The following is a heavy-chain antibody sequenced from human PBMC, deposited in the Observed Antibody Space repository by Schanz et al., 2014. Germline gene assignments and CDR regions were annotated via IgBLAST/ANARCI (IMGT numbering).Heavy chain of an antibody. Sequence: EVQLAESGGGLVQPGGSLRLSCAASGFTFSSYAMSWVRQAPGKGLEWVSAISGSGGSTYYADSVKGRFTISGDSSKYTVYLQMNSLRAEDTAVYYCARGGPAYYFDDWGQGTLVNVSS. CDR1: GFTFSSYA. CDR2: ISGSGGST. CDR3: ARGGPAYYFDD. J-gene: IGHJ4*02. V-gene: IGHV3-23*04.